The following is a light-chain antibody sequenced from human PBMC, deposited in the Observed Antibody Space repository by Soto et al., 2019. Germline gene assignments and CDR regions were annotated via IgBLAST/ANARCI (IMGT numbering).Light chain of an antibody. J-gene: IGKJ3*01. Sequence: EIVLTQSPCTLSLSPGERATLSCRASQSVISSYLAWYQQKPGQAPRLLIYGASNRATGIPDRFSGSGSGTDFTLTISRLDPEDFTMDYCQQYGSLPTTFGHGTKVEIK. CDR1: QSVISSY. V-gene: IGKV3-20*01. CDR2: GAS. CDR3: QQYGSLPTT.